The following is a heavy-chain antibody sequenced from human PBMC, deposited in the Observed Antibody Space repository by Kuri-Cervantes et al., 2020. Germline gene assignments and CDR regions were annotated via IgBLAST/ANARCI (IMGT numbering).Heavy chain of an antibody. Sequence: GESLKISCAASGFTFSSYSMNWVRQAPGKGLEWVAVISYDGSNKYYADSVKGRFTISRDNPKNTLYLQMNSLRAEDTAVYYCAKEKTNWLLNYFDYWGQGTLVTVSS. CDR2: ISYDGSNK. V-gene: IGHV3-30*18. CDR1: GFTFSSYS. D-gene: IGHD1-1*01. CDR3: AKEKTNWLLNYFDY. J-gene: IGHJ4*02.